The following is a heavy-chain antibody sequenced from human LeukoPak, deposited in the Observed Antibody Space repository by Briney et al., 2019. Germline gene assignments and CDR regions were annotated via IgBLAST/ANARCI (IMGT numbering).Heavy chain of an antibody. CDR1: GYSISSGYY. Sequence: PSETLSLTCTVSGYSISSGYYWGWIRQPPGKGLEWVSGINWNGGSTGYADSVKGRFTISRDNAKNSLYLQMNSLRAEDTALYHCARDGGGSYSAFDIWGQGTMVTVSS. CDR2: INWNGGST. V-gene: IGHV3-20*01. J-gene: IGHJ3*02. CDR3: ARDGGGSYSAFDI. D-gene: IGHD1-26*01.